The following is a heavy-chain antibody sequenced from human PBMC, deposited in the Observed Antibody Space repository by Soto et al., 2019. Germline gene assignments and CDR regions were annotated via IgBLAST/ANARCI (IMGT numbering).Heavy chain of an antibody. CDR3: AREGQAPYYYYGMAV. Sequence: ASVKVSCEASGYRLTNYGCRSVRQAPGQGLEWMGWISGYNGNTKYAEKFQGRVTMTTDTSTSTAHMELRSLRSDDTAVYYCAREGQAPYYYYGMAVWGQGTAVTVSS. J-gene: IGHJ6*02. CDR2: ISGYNGNT. CDR1: GYRLTNYG. V-gene: IGHV1-18*01.